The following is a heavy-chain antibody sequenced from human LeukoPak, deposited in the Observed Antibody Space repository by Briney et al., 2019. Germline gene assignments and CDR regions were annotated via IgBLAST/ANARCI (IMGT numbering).Heavy chain of an antibody. V-gene: IGHV3-53*01. CDR2: IYSGGTP. J-gene: IGHJ4*02. D-gene: IGHD3-3*01. CDR3: ARVSEYYDFWSGYSTLDY. CDR1: GFTVSSNY. Sequence: GGSLRLSCAASGFTVSSNYMSWVRQAPGKGLEWVSIIYSGGTPYYADSVKGRFTISRDNAKNSLYLQMNSLRAEDTAVYYCARVSEYYDFWSGYSTLDYWGQGTLVTVSS.